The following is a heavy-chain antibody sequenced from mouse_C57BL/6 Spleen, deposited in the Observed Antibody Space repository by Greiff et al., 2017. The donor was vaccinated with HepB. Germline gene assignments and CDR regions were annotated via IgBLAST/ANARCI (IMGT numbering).Heavy chain of an antibody. CDR3: ARGEYGSSYVGFAY. Sequence: EVQVVESGPGLVKPSQSLSLTCSVTGYSITSGYYWNWIRQFPGNKLEWMGYISYDGSNNYNPSLKNRISITRDTSKNQFFLKLNSVTTEDTATYYCARGEYGSSYVGFAYWGQGTLVTVSA. CDR1: GYSITSGYY. V-gene: IGHV3-6*01. D-gene: IGHD1-1*01. CDR2: ISYDGSN. J-gene: IGHJ3*01.